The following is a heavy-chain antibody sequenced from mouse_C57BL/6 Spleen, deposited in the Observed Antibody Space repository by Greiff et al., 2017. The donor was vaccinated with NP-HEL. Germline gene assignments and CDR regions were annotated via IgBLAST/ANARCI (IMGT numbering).Heavy chain of an antibody. V-gene: IGHV5-16*01. CDR3: ARSTMVTTGAMDY. CDR2: INYDGSST. Sequence: DVKLVESEGGLVQPGSSMKLSCTASGFTFSDYYMAWVRQVPEKGLEWVANINYDGSSTYYLDSLKSRFIISRDNAKNILYLQMSSLKSEDTATYYCARSTMVTTGAMDYWGQGTSVTVSS. D-gene: IGHD2-2*01. J-gene: IGHJ4*01. CDR1: GFTFSDYY.